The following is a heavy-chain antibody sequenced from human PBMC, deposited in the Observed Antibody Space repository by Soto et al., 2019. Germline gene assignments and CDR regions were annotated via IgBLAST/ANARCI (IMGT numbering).Heavy chain of an antibody. CDR1: GGTFSSYA. V-gene: IGHV1-69*01. CDR2: IIPIFGTA. D-gene: IGHD4-4*01. CDR3: ARDDYSRSIRAFRHNWFDP. J-gene: IGHJ5*02. Sequence: QVQLVQSGAEVKKPGSSVKVSCKASGGTFSSYAISWVRQAPGQGLEWMGGIIPIFGTANYAQKLQGRVTITADEYASTAYMELSSLRSEDTAVYYCARDDYSRSIRAFRHNWFDPWGQGTLVTVSS.